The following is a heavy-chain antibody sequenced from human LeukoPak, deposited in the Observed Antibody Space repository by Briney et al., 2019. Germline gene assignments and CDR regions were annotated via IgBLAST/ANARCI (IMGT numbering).Heavy chain of an antibody. CDR3: ARRSSSWYDWQYYFDY. J-gene: IGHJ4*02. V-gene: IGHV4-59*08. CDR1: GGSISSYY. D-gene: IGHD6-13*01. CDR2: IYYSGST. Sequence: PSETLSLTCTVSGGSISSYYWSWIRQPPGKGLEWIGYIYYSGSTNYNPSLKSRVTISVDTSKNQFSLKLSSVTAADTAVYYCARRSSSWYDWQYYFDYWGQGTLVTVSS.